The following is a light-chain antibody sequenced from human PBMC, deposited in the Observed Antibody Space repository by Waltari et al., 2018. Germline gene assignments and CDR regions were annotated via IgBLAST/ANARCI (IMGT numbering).Light chain of an antibody. J-gene: IGKJ1*01. CDR3: QNHERLPAT. CDR1: QSIGRY. V-gene: IGKV3-20*01. CDR2: EAS. Sequence: EIMLTQSPGTLSLSPGESATLSCRTSQSIGRYLVWYQQKPGQAPRLLMYEASRRATGIPDRFSGSGSGTDFSLTISRLEPEDFAVYYCQNHERLPATFGQGTKVELK.